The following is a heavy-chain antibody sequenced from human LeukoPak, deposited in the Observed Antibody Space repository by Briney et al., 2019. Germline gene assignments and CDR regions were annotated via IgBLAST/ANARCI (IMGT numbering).Heavy chain of an antibody. V-gene: IGHV1-69*13. D-gene: IGHD6-13*01. J-gene: IGHJ6*03. CDR3: ARGRGPPNSNRDFYYYYYMDV. Sequence: ASVKVSCKASGGTFSSYAISWVRQAPGQGLEWMGGIIPIFGTANYAQKFQGRVTITADESTSTAYMELSSLRSEDTAVYYCARGRGPPNSNRDFYYYYYMDVWGTGTTVTVSS. CDR1: GGTFSSYA. CDR2: IIPIFGTA.